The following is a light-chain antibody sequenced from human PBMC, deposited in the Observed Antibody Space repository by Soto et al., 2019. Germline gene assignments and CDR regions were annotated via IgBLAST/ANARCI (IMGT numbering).Light chain of an antibody. Sequence: DILMTQSPSTLSASVGDRVTIACRASQSISSWLAWYQQKPGRVPKLLIYKASSLESGVPSRFSGSGSGTEFTLTSTSLQPDDFASYYCQDYSTTSRTFGQGTEVEIK. CDR2: KAS. J-gene: IGKJ1*01. V-gene: IGKV1-5*03. CDR1: QSISSW. CDR3: QDYSTTSRT.